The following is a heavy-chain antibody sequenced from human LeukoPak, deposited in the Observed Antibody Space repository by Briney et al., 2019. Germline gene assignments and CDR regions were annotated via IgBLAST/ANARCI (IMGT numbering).Heavy chain of an antibody. CDR1: GGSFGGYY. J-gene: IGHJ4*02. Sequence: SETLSLTCAVYGGSFGGYYWSWSRQPPGKGLEWMGEINHSGSTNYNPSLKSRVTISIDTSKNQWSLKLTSVTAADTAVYYCARGYGSGNYYPKDYWGQGTLVTVSS. V-gene: IGHV4-34*01. CDR3: ARGYGSGNYYPKDY. D-gene: IGHD3-10*01. CDR2: INHSGST.